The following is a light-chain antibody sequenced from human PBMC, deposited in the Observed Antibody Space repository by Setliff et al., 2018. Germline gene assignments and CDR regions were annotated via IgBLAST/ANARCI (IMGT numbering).Light chain of an antibody. CDR2: GVS. Sequence: QSALTQPASVSGSPGQSITISCTGTSSDVGDYKYVSWYQQLPGKAPKLIIFGVSNRPSGIPNRFSGSKSGNTASLSISGLQAEDEADYYCSSYTSLSTRVFGTGTKVTVL. V-gene: IGLV2-14*01. CDR1: SSDVGDYKY. J-gene: IGLJ1*01. CDR3: SSYTSLSTRV.